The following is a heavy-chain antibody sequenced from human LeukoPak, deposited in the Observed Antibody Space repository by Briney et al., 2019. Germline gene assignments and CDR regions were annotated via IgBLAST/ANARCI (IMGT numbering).Heavy chain of an antibody. Sequence: GGSLRLSCAASGFTFTSYAMSWVRQAPGKGLEWVGLIKTESEGETVYYTAPVKGRFSISRDDLNNMVYLQMNSLKTEDTAVYYCRYGDYIDYWGQGTLVTVS. D-gene: IGHD4-17*01. CDR3: RYGDYIDY. CDR2: IKTESEGETV. V-gene: IGHV3-15*01. J-gene: IGHJ4*02. CDR1: GFTFTSYA.